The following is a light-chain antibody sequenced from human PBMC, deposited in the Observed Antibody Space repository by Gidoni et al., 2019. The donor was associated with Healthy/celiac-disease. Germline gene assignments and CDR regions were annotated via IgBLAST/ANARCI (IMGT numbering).Light chain of an antibody. J-gene: IGKJ2*03. V-gene: IGKV3-20*01. CDR2: GAS. CDR3: QQYGSSPGS. Sequence: ELVLTQSPATLSLSPGETATLSCRASQSVSSCYLAWYQQKPGQAPRLLIYGASSRDTGLPDRFSGSGSGTDFTLTISRLEPEDFAEYYCQQYGSSPGSFGQGTKLEIK. CDR1: QSVSSCY.